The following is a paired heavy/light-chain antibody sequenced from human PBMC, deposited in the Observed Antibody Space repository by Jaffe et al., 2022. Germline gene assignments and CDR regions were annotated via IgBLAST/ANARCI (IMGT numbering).Light chain of an antibody. CDR2: YDS. Sequence: SYVLTQPPSVSVAPGKTARITCGGNNIGSKSVHWYQQKPGQAPVLVIYYDSDRPSGIPERFSGSNSGNTATLTISRVEAGDEADYYCQVWDSSSDHYVVFGGGTKLTVL. J-gene: IGLJ2*01. CDR3: QVWDSSSDHYVV. CDR1: NIGSKS. V-gene: IGLV3-21*04.
Heavy chain of an antibody. CDR3: ARTNPYGDYVRIGFWYFDL. Sequence: QVTLRESGPALVKPTQTLTLTCTFSGFSLSTSGMCVSWIRQPPGKALEWLALIDWDDDKYYSTSLKTRLTISKDTSKNQVVLTMTNMDPVDTATYYCARTNPYGDYVRIGFWYFDLWGRGTLVTVSS. J-gene: IGHJ2*01. D-gene: IGHD4-17*01. V-gene: IGHV2-70*01. CDR2: IDWDDDK. CDR1: GFSLSTSGMC.